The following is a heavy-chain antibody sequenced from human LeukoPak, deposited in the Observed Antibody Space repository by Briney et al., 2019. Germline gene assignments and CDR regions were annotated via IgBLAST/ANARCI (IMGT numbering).Heavy chain of an antibody. CDR2: ISGSGGST. Sequence: GGSLRLSCAASGFTFSSYGMSWVRQAPGKGLEWVSDISGSGGSTYYADSVKGRFTISRDNSKNTLYLQMNSLRAEDTAVYYCAKVRFYYYDSSGCYFDYWGQGTLVTVSS. D-gene: IGHD3-22*01. CDR1: GFTFSSYG. V-gene: IGHV3-23*01. CDR3: AKVRFYYYDSSGCYFDY. J-gene: IGHJ4*02.